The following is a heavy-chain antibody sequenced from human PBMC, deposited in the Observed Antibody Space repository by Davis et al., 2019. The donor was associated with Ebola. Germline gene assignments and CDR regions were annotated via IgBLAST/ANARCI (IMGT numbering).Heavy chain of an antibody. V-gene: IGHV3-33*01. CDR3: AREDSYSTLSLGN. CDR1: GFTFSSYG. Sequence: PGRSLRLSCAASGFTFSSYGMHWVRQAPGKGLERVAVIWYDGSNKYYADSVKGRFTISRDNAKNSLYLQMNSLRDEDTAVYYCAREDSYSTLSLGNWGQGTLVTVSS. J-gene: IGHJ4*02. D-gene: IGHD6-13*01. CDR2: IWYDGSNK.